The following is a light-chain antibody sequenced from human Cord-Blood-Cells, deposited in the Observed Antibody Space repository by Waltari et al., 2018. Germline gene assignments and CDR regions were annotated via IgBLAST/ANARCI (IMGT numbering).Light chain of an antibody. J-gene: IGKJ1*01. CDR3: QQYNNWWT. Sequence: EIVMTQSPATLSVSPGARVTLSCRASQSVSSNLAWYQQKPGQAPRLLIYGASNRATGIPSRCSGSGAGTEFTLTISSLQSEDFAVYYCQQYNNWWTFGQGTKVEIK. V-gene: IGKV3-15*01. CDR2: GAS. CDR1: QSVSSN.